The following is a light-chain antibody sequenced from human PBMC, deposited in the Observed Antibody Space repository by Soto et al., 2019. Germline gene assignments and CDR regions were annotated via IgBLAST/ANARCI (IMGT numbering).Light chain of an antibody. Sequence: QSALTQPASVSGSPGQSITISCTGTSSDVGTYNYVSWYQHHPGKAPKLMIYDVSNRPSGVSNRFSGSKSGNTASLTISGLQAEGEADYYCTSHTSSSTPLFGGGTKLTVL. J-gene: IGLJ2*01. V-gene: IGLV2-14*03. CDR2: DVS. CDR1: SSDVGTYNY. CDR3: TSHTSSSTPL.